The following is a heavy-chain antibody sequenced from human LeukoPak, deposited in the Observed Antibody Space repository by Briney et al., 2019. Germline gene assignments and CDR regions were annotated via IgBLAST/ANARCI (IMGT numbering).Heavy chain of an antibody. V-gene: IGHV3-23*01. D-gene: IGHD5-12*01. Sequence: GGSLRLSCAASGFTFSSYAMSWVRQAPGKGLEWVSAISGSGGSTYFADSVKGRFTISRDNSKNTLYLQMNSLRAEDTAVYYCARGNSGYISHVFDYWGQGTLVTVSS. CDR1: GFTFSSYA. CDR3: ARGNSGYISHVFDY. J-gene: IGHJ4*02. CDR2: ISGSGGST.